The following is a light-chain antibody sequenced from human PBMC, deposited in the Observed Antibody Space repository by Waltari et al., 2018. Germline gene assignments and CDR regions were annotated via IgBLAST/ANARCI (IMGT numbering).Light chain of an antibody. CDR1: QVIANY. CDR2: GAS. J-gene: IGKJ4*01. V-gene: IGKV1-9*01. Sequence: IQLTQSPYSLSASLVDRVTVTCRASQVIANYLVWYQQKPGKAPKVLIYGASTLHSGVPSRFSGSRSGTDFTLTISNLQPEDFATYFCQQINIYPYTFGGGTKVEIK. CDR3: QQINIYPYT.